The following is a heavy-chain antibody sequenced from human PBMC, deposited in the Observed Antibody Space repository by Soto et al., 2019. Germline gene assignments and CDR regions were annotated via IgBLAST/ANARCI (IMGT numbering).Heavy chain of an antibody. CDR2: IYYTGTT. Sequence: SETLSLTCTVSSGSISSSDYYWGWIRQSPGKGLEWIGIIYYTGTTYYNPSLKSRVTISVDTSKNQFSLKVTSVTAAGTAVYYCASCFGELLYGDWFDSWGQGTPVTVSS. D-gene: IGHD3-10*01. CDR1: SGSISSSDYY. V-gene: IGHV4-39*01. CDR3: ASCFGELLYGDWFDS. J-gene: IGHJ5*01.